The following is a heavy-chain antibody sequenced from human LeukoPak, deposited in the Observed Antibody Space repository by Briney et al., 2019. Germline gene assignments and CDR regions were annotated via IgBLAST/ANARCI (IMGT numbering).Heavy chain of an antibody. CDR1: GFTFVDYA. V-gene: IGHV3-9*01. D-gene: IGHD2-2*01. J-gene: IGHJ6*02. CDR2: ISWNSGSI. CDR3: AKAVVPAAMHVYYYGMDV. Sequence: GGSLRLSCAASGFTFVDYAMHWVRQAPGKGLEWVSGISWNSGSIGYADSVKGRFTISRDNAKNSLYLQMNSLRAEDTALYYCAKAVVPAAMHVYYYGMDVWGQGTTVTVSS.